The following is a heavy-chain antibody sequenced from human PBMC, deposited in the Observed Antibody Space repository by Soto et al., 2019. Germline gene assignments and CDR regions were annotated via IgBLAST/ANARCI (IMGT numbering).Heavy chain of an antibody. D-gene: IGHD3-22*01. Sequence: QVQLVESGGGVVQPGRSLRLSCAASGFTFSSYGMHWVRQAPGKGLEWVAVIWYDGSNKYYADSVKGRFTISRDNSKNPLYLQMNRLRAEDPAVYYCARGSVRGCSSDSTGYSDGYWGQGTLVTVSS. CDR3: ARGSVRGCSSDSTGYSDGY. V-gene: IGHV3-33*01. J-gene: IGHJ4*02. CDR2: IWYDGSNK. CDR1: GFTFSSYG.